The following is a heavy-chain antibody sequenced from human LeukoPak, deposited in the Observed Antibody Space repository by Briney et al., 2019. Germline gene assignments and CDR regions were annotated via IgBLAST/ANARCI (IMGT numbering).Heavy chain of an antibody. Sequence: GASVKVSCKASGYTFTSHGISWVRQAPGQGLEWMGWISAYNGNTNYAQKLQGRVTMTTDTSTSTAYMELRSLRSDDTAVYYCARDGNYGDYSEYFQHWGQGTLVTVSS. J-gene: IGHJ1*01. V-gene: IGHV1-18*01. CDR3: ARDGNYGDYSEYFQH. D-gene: IGHD4-17*01. CDR1: GYTFTSHG. CDR2: ISAYNGNT.